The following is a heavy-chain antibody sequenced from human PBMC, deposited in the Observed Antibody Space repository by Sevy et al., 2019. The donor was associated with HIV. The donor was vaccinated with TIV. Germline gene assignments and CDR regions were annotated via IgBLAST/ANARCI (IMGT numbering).Heavy chain of an antibody. J-gene: IGHJ6*02. CDR2: ISSDGSDR. CDR3: ANSWGRYDGSSWIYYYYDMDV. Sequence: GGSLRLSCAASGFIFSNYGMHWVRHAPGKGLEWVAVISSDGSDRDYADSVKGRFTISRDNSKDTLDLQMNSLRADDTAVYYCANSWGRYDGSSWIYYYYDMDVWGQGTKVTVSS. D-gene: IGHD6-13*01. CDR1: GFIFSNYG. V-gene: IGHV3-30*18.